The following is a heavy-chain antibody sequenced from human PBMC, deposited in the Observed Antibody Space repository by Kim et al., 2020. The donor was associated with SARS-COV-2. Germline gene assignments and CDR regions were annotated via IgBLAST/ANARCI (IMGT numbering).Heavy chain of an antibody. D-gene: IGHD6-19*01. CDR3: ARDPWSSGWLRYYYYYYGMDV. CDR1: GFTFSSYA. Sequence: GGSLRLSCAASGFTFSSYAMHWVRQAPGKGLEWVAVISYDGSNKYYADSVKGRFTISRDNSKNTLYLQMNSLRAEDTAVYYCARDPWSSGWLRYYYYYYGMDVWGQGTTVTISS. V-gene: IGHV3-30-3*01. J-gene: IGHJ6*02. CDR2: ISYDGSNK.